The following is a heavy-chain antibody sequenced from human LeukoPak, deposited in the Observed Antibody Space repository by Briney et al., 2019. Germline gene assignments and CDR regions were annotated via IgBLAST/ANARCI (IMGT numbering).Heavy chain of an antibody. CDR1: GFTFSSYS. J-gene: IGHJ4*02. CDR2: ISSSSSYI. D-gene: IGHD6-19*01. V-gene: IGHV3-21*01. CDR3: ARDLGSGWIYYFDY. Sequence: GGSLRPSCAASGFTFSSYSMNWVRQAPGKGLEWVSSISSSSSYIYCADSVKGRFTISRDNAKNSLYLQMNSLRAEDTAVYYCARDLGSGWIYYFDYWGQGTLVTVSS.